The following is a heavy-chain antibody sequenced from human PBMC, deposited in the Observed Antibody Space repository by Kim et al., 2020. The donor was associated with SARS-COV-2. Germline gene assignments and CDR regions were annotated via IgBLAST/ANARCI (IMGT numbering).Heavy chain of an antibody. Sequence: GASLKISCKGSGYSFTSYWISWVRQMPGKGLEWMGRIDPSDSYTNYSPSFQGHVTISADKSISTAYLQWSSLKASDTAMYYCARHGGDTAMVGYYGMDVWGQGTTVTVSS. J-gene: IGHJ6*02. V-gene: IGHV5-10-1*01. CDR1: GYSFTSYW. D-gene: IGHD5-18*01. CDR3: ARHGGDTAMVGYYGMDV. CDR2: IDPSDSYT.